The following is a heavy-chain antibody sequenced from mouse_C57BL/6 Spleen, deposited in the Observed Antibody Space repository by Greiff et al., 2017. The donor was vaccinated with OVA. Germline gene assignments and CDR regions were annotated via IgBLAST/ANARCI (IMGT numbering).Heavy chain of an antibody. J-gene: IGHJ4*01. CDR2: INYDGSST. Sequence: EVKLMESAGGLVQPGSSMKLSCTASGFTFSDYYMAWVRQVPEKGLEWVANINYDGSSTYYLDSLKSRFIISRDNAKNILYLQMSSLKSEDTATYYCARDAPYAMDYWGQGTSVTVSS. CDR3: ARDAPYAMDY. V-gene: IGHV5-16*01. CDR1: GFTFSDYY.